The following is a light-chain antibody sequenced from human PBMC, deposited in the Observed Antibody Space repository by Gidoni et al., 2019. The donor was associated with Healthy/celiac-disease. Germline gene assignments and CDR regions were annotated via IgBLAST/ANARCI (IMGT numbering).Light chain of an antibody. V-gene: IGLV2-14*01. CDR1: SSDVCGYNY. Sequence: SALTQPGCGSGSPGRSITISCTGTSSDVCGYNYGSWYQQHPGKAPKLMIYEVSNRPSGVSNRFSGSKSGNTASLTISGLQAEDEADYYCSSYTSSSSWVFGGGTKLT. CDR3: SSYTSSSSWV. J-gene: IGLJ3*02. CDR2: EVS.